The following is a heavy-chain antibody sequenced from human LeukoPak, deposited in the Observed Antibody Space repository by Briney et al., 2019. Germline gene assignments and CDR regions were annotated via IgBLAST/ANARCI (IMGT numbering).Heavy chain of an antibody. CDR1: GGSISSGDYY. J-gene: IGHJ5*01. Sequence: SSETLSLTCTVSGGSISSGDYYWSWIRQPPGKGLEWIGYIYYSGSTYYNPSLKSRVTISVDTSKNQFSLKLSSVTAADTAVYYCARANYYYDSIRFDSWGQGTLVTVSS. CDR2: IYYSGST. D-gene: IGHD3-22*01. V-gene: IGHV4-30-4*01. CDR3: ARANYYYDSIRFDS.